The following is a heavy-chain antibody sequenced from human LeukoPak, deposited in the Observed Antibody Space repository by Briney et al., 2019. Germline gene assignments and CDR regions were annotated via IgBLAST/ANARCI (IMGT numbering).Heavy chain of an antibody. J-gene: IGHJ4*02. CDR3: AKDLDYATFWYYFDY. D-gene: IGHD4-17*01. CDR2: ICAGGTFT. V-gene: IGHV3-23*01. CDR1: GFTFSNSA. Sequence: GRSLRLSRGASGFTFSNSAMSCVRQAPGKGLEWVLGICAGGTFTYSADSVKDRFTHFRDNSRNTLYLQMNSLRGGETAVYYCAKDLDYATFWYYFDYWGQGTLVTVS.